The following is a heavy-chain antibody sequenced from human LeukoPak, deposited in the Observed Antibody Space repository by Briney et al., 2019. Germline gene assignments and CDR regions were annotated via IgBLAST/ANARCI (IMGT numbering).Heavy chain of an antibody. V-gene: IGHV3-23*01. Sequence: PGGFLRLSCAASGFTFSSYAMSWVRQAPGKGLEWVSAISGSGGSTYYADSVKGRFTISRDNSKNTLYLQMNSLRAEDTAVYYCAKEADSSSWYSREGYFDYWGQGTLVTVSS. D-gene: IGHD6-13*01. CDR3: AKEADSSSWYSREGYFDY. CDR1: GFTFSSYA. CDR2: ISGSGGST. J-gene: IGHJ4*02.